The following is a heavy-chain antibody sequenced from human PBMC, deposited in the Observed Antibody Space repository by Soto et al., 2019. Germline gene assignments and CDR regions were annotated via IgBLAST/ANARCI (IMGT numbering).Heavy chain of an antibody. J-gene: IGHJ4*02. D-gene: IGHD2-2*01. CDR2: IIPIFGTA. V-gene: IGHV1-69*13. CDR3: TFQRRGVLY. CDR1: GGTFSSYA. Sequence: SVKVSCKASGGTFSSYAISWVRQAPGQGLEWMGGIIPIFGTANYAQKFQGRVTITADESTSTAYMELSSLRSDDTAMYYCTFQRRGVLYWGQGTLVTVSS.